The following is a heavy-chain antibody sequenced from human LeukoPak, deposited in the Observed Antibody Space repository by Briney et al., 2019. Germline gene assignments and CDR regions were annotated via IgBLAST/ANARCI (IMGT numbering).Heavy chain of an antibody. D-gene: IGHD3-22*01. V-gene: IGHV1-18*01. CDR2: ISAYNGNT. J-gene: IGHJ3*02. CDR1: GYTFTSYG. Sequence: ASVKVSCKASGYTFTSYGISWVRQAPGQGLEWMGWISAYNGNTNYAQKLQGGVTMTTDTSTSTAYMELRSLRSDDTAVYYCARDYPYYYDSSGYYSTRGDAFDIWGQGTMVIVSS. CDR3: ARDYPYYYDSSGYYSTRGDAFDI.